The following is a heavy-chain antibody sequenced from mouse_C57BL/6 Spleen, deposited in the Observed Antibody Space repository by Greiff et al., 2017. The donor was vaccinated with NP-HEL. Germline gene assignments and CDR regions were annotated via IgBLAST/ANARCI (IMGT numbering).Heavy chain of an antibody. V-gene: IGHV1-64*01. D-gene: IGHD3-2*02. CDR1: GYTFTSYW. CDR3: ARYSSGYVGFAY. Sequence: QVQLKESGAELVKPGASVKLSCKASGYTFTSYWMHWVKQRPGQGLEWIGMIHPNSGSTNYNEKFKSKATLTVDKSSSTAYMQLSSLTSEDSAVYYCARYSSGYVGFAYWGQGTLVTVSA. J-gene: IGHJ3*01. CDR2: IHPNSGST.